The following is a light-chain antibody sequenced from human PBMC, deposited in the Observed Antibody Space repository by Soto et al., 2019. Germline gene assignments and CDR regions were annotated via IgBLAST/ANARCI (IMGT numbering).Light chain of an antibody. Sequence: DIQMTQSPSTLSASVGDGVTITCRASQSINTFLNWYQQKPGKAPKLLIYAASSLQSGVPSRFGGSGSGTDFTLSISNLQPEDFATYYCQQSFSNPLTFGPGTKVVFK. CDR3: QQSFSNPLT. V-gene: IGKV1-39*01. J-gene: IGKJ3*01. CDR1: QSINTF. CDR2: AAS.